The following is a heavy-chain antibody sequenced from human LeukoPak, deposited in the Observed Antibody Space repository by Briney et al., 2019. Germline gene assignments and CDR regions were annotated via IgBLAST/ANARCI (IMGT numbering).Heavy chain of an antibody. CDR1: GGSINSYW. CDR3: ARAGYTISSYRFDY. D-gene: IGHD3-16*02. CDR2: IYTTGMT. V-gene: IGHV4-4*07. Sequence: PSETLCLICSVSGGSINSYWWSWIRQPAGKGLEFIGRIYTTGMTNYNPSLKSRVSMSLDTSKNKFSLELRSVTAADTAVYFCARAGYTISSYRFDYWGEGALVTVSS. J-gene: IGHJ4*02.